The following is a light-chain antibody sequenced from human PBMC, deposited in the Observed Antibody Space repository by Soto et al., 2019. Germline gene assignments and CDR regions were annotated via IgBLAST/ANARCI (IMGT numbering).Light chain of an antibody. CDR2: EVT. CDR3: SSLTSSITYV. J-gene: IGLJ1*01. Sequence: QSVLAQPASVSGSPGQSITISCTVTSSDVGGYNFVSWYQQHPGQAPKVIILEVTKRPSGVSNRFSGSKSGNTASLTISGLQAEDEADYYCSSLTSSITYVFGTGTKVTVL. CDR1: SSDVGGYNF. V-gene: IGLV2-14*01.